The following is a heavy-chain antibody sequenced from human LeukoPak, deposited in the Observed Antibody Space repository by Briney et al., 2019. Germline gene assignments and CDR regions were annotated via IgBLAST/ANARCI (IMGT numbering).Heavy chain of an antibody. J-gene: IGHJ3*02. Sequence: SETLSLTCTVSGGSISSYYWSWIRQPPGKGLEWIGYIYYSGSTNYNPSLKSRVTISVDTSKNQFSLKLSPVTAADTAVYYCARFDVDHACAFDIWGQGTMVTVSS. V-gene: IGHV4-59*01. CDR1: GGSISSYY. D-gene: IGHD1-14*01. CDR3: ARFDVDHACAFDI. CDR2: IYYSGST.